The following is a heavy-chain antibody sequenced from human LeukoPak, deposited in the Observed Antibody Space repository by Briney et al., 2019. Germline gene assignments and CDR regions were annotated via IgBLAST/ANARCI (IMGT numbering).Heavy chain of an antibody. D-gene: IGHD2-15*01. CDR3: ARRYCSGGSCYMADDY. J-gene: IGHJ4*02. CDR2: ISYDGSNK. V-gene: IGHV3-30*03. CDR1: GFTFSSHG. Sequence: PGGSLRLSCAASGFTFSSHGIHWVRQAPGKGLEWVAVISYDGSNKYYADSVKGRFTISRDNSKNTLYLQMNSLRAEDTAVYYCARRYCSGGSCYMADDYWGQGTLVTVSS.